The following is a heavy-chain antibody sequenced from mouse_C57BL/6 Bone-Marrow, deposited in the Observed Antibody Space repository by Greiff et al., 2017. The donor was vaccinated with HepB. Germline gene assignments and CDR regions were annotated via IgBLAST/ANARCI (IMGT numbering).Heavy chain of an antibody. CDR2: ISNGGGST. V-gene: IGHV5-12*01. CDR1: GFTFSDYY. CDR3: ARHSCMDY. D-gene: IGHD3-1*01. J-gene: IGHJ4*01. Sequence: EVKLVESGGGLVQPGGSLKLSCAASGFTFSDYYMYWVRQTPEKRLEWVAYISNGGGSTYYPDTVKGRFTISRDNAKNTLYLQMSRLKSEDTAMYYCARHSCMDYWGQGTSVTVSS.